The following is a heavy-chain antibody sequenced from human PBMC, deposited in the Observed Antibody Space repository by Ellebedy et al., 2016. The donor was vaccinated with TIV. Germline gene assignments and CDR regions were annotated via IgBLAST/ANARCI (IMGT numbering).Heavy chain of an antibody. Sequence: GSLRLSXTVSGYSISRGYFWGWIRQPPGQGLEWIGSVYHSGTTYYNSSLQSRVTISLDMSKNQFSLKLSSVTAADTAVYYCARDNGPWGQGTLVTVSS. J-gene: IGHJ5*02. CDR3: ARDNGP. CDR2: VYHSGTT. D-gene: IGHD2-8*01. V-gene: IGHV4-38-2*02. CDR1: GYSISRGYF.